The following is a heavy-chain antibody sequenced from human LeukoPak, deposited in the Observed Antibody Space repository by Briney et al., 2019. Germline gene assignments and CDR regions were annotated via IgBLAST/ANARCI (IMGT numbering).Heavy chain of an antibody. CDR3: ARERLNYGSGSYLLIDY. CDR2: IYHSGTT. J-gene: IGHJ4*02. D-gene: IGHD3-10*01. CDR1: GYSISSGYY. Sequence: SETLSLTCTVSGYSISSGYYWGWIRQPPGKGLEWIGSIYHSGTTYYNPSLKSRVTISVDTSKNQFSLKVSPVTAADTAVYYCARERLNYGSGSYLLIDYWGQGTLVTVSS. V-gene: IGHV4-38-2*02.